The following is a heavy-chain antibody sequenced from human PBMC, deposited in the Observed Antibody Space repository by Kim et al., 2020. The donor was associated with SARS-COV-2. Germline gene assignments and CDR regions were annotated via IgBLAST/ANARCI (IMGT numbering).Heavy chain of an antibody. CDR3: ARGVTAGIDI. D-gene: IGHD2-21*02. V-gene: IGHV1-8*01. Sequence: NTTYAQKCQSRVTMTKNISTSIAYMELSNLRYEDTAVYYCARGVTAGIDIWGQGTMVTVSS. J-gene: IGHJ3*02. CDR2: NT.